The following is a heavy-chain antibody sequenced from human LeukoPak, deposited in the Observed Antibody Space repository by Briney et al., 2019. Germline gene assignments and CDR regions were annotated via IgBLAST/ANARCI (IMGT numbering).Heavy chain of an antibody. J-gene: IGHJ6*03. CDR2: MNPNSGNT. Sequence: ASVKVSCKASGYTFTSYDINWVRQATGQGLGWMGWMNPNSGNTGYAQKFQGRVTITRNTSISTAYMELSSLRSEDTAVYYCARVVSILWWRRFYYYMDVWGKGTTVTVSS. D-gene: IGHD2-21*01. CDR3: ARVVSILWWRRFYYYMDV. V-gene: IGHV1-8*03. CDR1: GYTFTSYD.